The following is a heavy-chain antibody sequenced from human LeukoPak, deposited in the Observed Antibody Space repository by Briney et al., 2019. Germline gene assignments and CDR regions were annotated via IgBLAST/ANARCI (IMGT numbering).Heavy chain of an antibody. CDR3: ARVRRGSSWYYYGMDV. D-gene: IGHD6-13*01. CDR1: GFTFSSYA. V-gene: IGHV3-66*01. J-gene: IGHJ6*02. CDR2: LYSGGST. Sequence: PGGSLRLSCAASGFTFSSYAMSWVRQAPGKGLEWVSVLYSGGSTYYADSVKGRFTISRDNSKNTLYLQMNSLRAEDTAVYYCARVRRGSSWYYYGMDVWGQGTTVTVSS.